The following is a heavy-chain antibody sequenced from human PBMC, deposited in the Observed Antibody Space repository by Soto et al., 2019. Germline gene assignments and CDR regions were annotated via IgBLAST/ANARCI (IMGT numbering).Heavy chain of an antibody. CDR2: ISGCGKDA. CDR1: GFTFSSYA. D-gene: IGHD6-13*01. V-gene: IGHV3-23*01. CDR3: TRSLFLASTGMEPLDL. Sequence: EGQLLESGGGLVQPGGSLVLSCAASGFTFSSYAMSWVRQAPGKGLEWVSSISGCGKDAYYADSVKGRVTISIDNSRNTQYLPMHSLRADDTAIFYCTRSLFLASTGMEPLDLWGQGTLVTVSS. J-gene: IGHJ4*02.